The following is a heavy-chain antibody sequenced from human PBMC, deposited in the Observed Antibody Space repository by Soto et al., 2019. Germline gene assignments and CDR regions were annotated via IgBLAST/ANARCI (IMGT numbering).Heavy chain of an antibody. Sequence: GASVKVSCKASGYTFTSYDINWVRQATGQGLEWMGWMNPNSGNTGYAQKFQGRVTMTRNTSISTAYMELSSLRSEDTAVYYCARDGGLAARRSMNWFDPWGQGTLVTVSS. V-gene: IGHV1-8*01. D-gene: IGHD6-6*01. J-gene: IGHJ5*02. CDR3: ARDGGLAARRSMNWFDP. CDR2: MNPNSGNT. CDR1: GYTFTSYD.